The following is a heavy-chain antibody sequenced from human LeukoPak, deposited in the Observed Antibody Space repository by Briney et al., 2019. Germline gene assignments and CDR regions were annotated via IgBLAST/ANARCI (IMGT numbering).Heavy chain of an antibody. CDR2: INHSGST. D-gene: IGHD4-11*01. CDR3: AREALNYSNYEAYYYMDV. Sequence: SETLSLTCAVYGGSFSGYYWSWIRQPPGKGLEWIGEINHSGSTNYNPSLKSRVTISVDTSKNQLSLKLSSVTAADTAVYYCAREALNYSNYEAYYYMDVWGKGTTVTVSS. J-gene: IGHJ6*03. V-gene: IGHV4-34*01. CDR1: GGSFSGYY.